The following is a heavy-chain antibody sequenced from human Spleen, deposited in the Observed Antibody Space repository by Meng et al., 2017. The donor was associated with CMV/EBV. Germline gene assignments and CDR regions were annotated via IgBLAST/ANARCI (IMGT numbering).Heavy chain of an antibody. CDR1: GFTFSSYA. CDR2: IYSGGSST. D-gene: IGHD1-26*01. Sequence: GGSLRLSCAASGFTFSSYAMSWVRQAPGKGLEWVSVIYSGGSSTYYADSVKGRFTISRDNSKNTLYLQMNSLRAEDTAVYYCAKGRGEWELPQVDYWGQGTLVTVSS. J-gene: IGHJ4*02. CDR3: AKGRGEWELPQVDY. V-gene: IGHV3-23*03.